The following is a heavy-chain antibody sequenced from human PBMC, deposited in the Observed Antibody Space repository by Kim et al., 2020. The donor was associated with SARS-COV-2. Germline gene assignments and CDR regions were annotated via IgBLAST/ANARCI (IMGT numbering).Heavy chain of an antibody. Sequence: ASVKGRFTISSDDSKHSLYLQMNSLKTEDTAVYYCARVWRGYSYGLGFDYWGQGTLVTVSS. J-gene: IGHJ4*02. CDR3: ARVWRGYSYGLGFDY. V-gene: IGHV3-72*01. D-gene: IGHD5-18*01.